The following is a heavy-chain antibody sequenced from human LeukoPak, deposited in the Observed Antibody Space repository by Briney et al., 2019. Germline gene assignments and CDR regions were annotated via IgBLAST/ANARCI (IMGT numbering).Heavy chain of an antibody. CDR2: ISSSGSTI. J-gene: IGHJ6*02. D-gene: IGHD3-10*01. V-gene: IGHV3-11*01. Sequence: GGSLRLSCAASGFTFSDYYMSWIRQAPGKGLEWVSYISSSGSTIYYADSVKGRFTISRDNAKNSLYLQMNSLRAEDTAVYYCARVSSGEVSSYEYYCMDVWGQGSTVTVSS. CDR3: ARVSSGEVSSYEYYCMDV. CDR1: GFTFSDYY.